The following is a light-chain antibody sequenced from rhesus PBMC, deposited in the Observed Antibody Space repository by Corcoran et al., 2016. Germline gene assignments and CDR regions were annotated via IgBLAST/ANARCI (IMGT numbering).Light chain of an antibody. CDR1: QSLLYSNGNTY. V-gene: IGKV2-78*01. CDR2: LFS. CDR3: MQASQPPLT. Sequence: DIVMTQTPLSLSVTPGEPASISCRSSQSLLYSNGNTYLSWYLEQPGQSLHLLIYLFSNRASGVPGRFSGSGSVTYFTMKISRVEAEDVGVYHYMQASQPPLTFGGGTKVELK. J-gene: IGKJ4*01.